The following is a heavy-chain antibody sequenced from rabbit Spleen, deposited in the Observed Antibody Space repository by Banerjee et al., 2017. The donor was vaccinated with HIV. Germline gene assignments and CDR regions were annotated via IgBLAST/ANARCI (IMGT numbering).Heavy chain of an antibody. V-gene: IGHV1S45*01. Sequence: EQLEESGGGLVKPEGSLTLTCKASGFSSSSNYYMCWVRQAPGKGLEWIACIYAGSFGSTYYATWAKGRFTCSKTSSTTVTLQMTRLTVADTATYFCARDTGSSFSSYGMDLWGQGTLVTVS. J-gene: IGHJ6*01. D-gene: IGHD8-1*01. CDR3: ARDTGSSFSSYGMDL. CDR2: IYAGSFGST. CDR1: GFSSSSNYY.